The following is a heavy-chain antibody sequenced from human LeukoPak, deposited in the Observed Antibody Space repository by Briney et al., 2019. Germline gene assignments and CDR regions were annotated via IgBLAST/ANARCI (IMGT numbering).Heavy chain of an antibody. CDR2: IYYSGST. Sequence: SETLSLTCTVSGGSISSYYWSWIRQPPGKGLEWIGYIYYSGSTNFNPSLKSRVTISVDTSKNQFSLKLSSVTAADTAVYYCARDGMVRGVPFDPWGQGTLVTVSS. CDR3: ARDGMVRGVPFDP. CDR1: GGSISSYY. V-gene: IGHV4-59*01. D-gene: IGHD3-10*01. J-gene: IGHJ5*02.